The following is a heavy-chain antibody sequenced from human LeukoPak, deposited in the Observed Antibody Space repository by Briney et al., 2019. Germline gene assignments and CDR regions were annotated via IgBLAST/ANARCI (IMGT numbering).Heavy chain of an antibody. CDR3: AAYYYDSSGYQGAHNWFDP. J-gene: IGHJ5*02. CDR2: ISGGGEDT. Sequence: PGGSLRLSCAASGFTFSSYAMSWIRQAPGKGLDWVSAISGGGEDTYYPDSVKGRFTISRDNSKNTLYLQMSSLRSEDTAVYYCAAYYYDSSGYQGAHNWFDPWGQGTLVTVSS. V-gene: IGHV3-23*01. D-gene: IGHD3-22*01. CDR1: GFTFSSYA.